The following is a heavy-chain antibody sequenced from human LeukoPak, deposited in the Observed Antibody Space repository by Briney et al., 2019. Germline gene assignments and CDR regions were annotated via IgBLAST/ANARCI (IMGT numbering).Heavy chain of an antibody. CDR1: GFTFSGYE. V-gene: IGHV3-48*03. CDR2: ISSSGSNI. Sequence: GGSLRLSCAASGFTFSGYEMNWVRQAPGKGLEWVSYISSSGSNIYYADSVKGRFTISRDNAKNSLFLQMNSLRAEDTAVYYCARLYSSSSGRALDYWGQGTLVTVSS. D-gene: IGHD6-6*01. CDR3: ARLYSSSSGRALDY. J-gene: IGHJ4*02.